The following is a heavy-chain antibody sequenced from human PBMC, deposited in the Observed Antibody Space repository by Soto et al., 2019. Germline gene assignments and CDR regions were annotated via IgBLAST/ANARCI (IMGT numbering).Heavy chain of an antibody. V-gene: IGHV3-30*03. D-gene: IGHD3-22*01. CDR1: GFAFSTCV. CDR2: ISYNGNKK. CDR3: AREQFEDGRGHYDH. J-gene: IGHJ4*02. Sequence: QVQLVESGGGVVQPGGSLRLSCAASGFAFSTCVIHWVRQTPGKGLEWMAHISYNGNKKHYADSVKGRFTVSRDISEITLYLQMNSLRAEDTAVYYCAREQFEDGRGHYDHWGQGTLVSVSS.